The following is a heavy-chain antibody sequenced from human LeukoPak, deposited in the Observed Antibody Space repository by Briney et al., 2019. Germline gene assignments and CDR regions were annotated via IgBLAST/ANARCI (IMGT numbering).Heavy chain of an antibody. Sequence: PGGSLRLSCAASGFTVSNKYMTWVRQAPGKGLEWVSLIYSDGRTYYADSVKGRCTIASDNSKNTLYLQMNSLRAEDTAVYYCAKALWFGQPPLDYWGQGTLVTVSS. CDR2: IYSDGRT. J-gene: IGHJ4*02. CDR1: GFTVSNKY. CDR3: AKALWFGQPPLDY. D-gene: IGHD3-10*01. V-gene: IGHV3-53*01.